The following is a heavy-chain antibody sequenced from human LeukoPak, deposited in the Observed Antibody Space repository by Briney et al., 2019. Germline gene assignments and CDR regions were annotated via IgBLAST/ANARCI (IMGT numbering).Heavy chain of an antibody. V-gene: IGHV1-18*01. CDR3: AREKWFGESIGDGWFDP. J-gene: IGHJ5*02. CDR2: ISAYNGNT. D-gene: IGHD3-10*01. CDR1: GYTFTSYG. Sequence: GASVKVSCKASGYTFTSYGISWVRQAPGQGLEWMGWISAYNGNTNYAQKLQGRVTMTTDTSTSTAYMELRSLRSDDTAVYYCAREKWFGESIGDGWFDPWGQGTLVTVSS.